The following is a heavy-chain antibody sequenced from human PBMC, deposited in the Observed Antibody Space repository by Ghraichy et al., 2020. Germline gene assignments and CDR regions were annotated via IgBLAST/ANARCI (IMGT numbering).Heavy chain of an antibody. CDR2: ISWNSGSI. D-gene: IGHD2-15*01. CDR3: AAYDSGSGGH. J-gene: IGHJ4*02. V-gene: IGHV3-9*01. CDR1: GFTFDDYA. Sequence: GGSLRLSCAASGFTFDDYAMHWVRQAPGKGLEWVSGISWNSGSIGYADSVKGRFTISRDNAKNSLYLQMNSLRAEDTALYYCAAYDSGSGGHWGQGTLVTVSS.